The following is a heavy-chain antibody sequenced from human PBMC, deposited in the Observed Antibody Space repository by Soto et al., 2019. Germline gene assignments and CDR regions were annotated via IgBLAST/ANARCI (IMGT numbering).Heavy chain of an antibody. Sequence: EVQLVESGGGLVKPGGSLTLSCAASGFAFTKAWMTWVRQAPGKGLEWVGRIYRKTDSGTTEYAAPVKGRFTISRDDSKNTLYLQMSSLKSEDTAVYYCTTDQFYDNVGGSHQRFDFWGQGTLVTVSS. V-gene: IGHV3-15*01. CDR3: TTDQFYDNVGGSHQRFDF. J-gene: IGHJ4*02. D-gene: IGHD3-16*02. CDR2: IYRKTDSGTT. CDR1: GFAFTKAW.